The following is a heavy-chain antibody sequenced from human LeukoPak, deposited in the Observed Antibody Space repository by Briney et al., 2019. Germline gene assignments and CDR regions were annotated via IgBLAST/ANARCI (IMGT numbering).Heavy chain of an antibody. V-gene: IGHV3-23*01. J-gene: IGHJ4*02. CDR2: MSGNGGTT. CDR1: GFIFSSYA. Sequence: GGSLRLSCAASGFIFSSYAMSWVRQAPGQGLEWVSGMSGNGGTTYYADSVKGRFTISSDNSKNTLYLQMNNLRVEDTAVYYCARRDYYDSSGYSPLFDYWGQGTLVTVSS. D-gene: IGHD3-22*01. CDR3: ARRDYYDSSGYSPLFDY.